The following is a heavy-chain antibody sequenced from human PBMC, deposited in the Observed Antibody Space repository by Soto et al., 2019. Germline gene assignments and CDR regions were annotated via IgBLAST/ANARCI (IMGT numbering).Heavy chain of an antibody. CDR1: GYTFTGYY. D-gene: IGHD4-17*01. CDR2: INPNSGGT. V-gene: IGHV1-2*04. J-gene: IGHJ4*02. Sequence: ASVKVSCKASGYTFTGYYMHWVRQAPGQGLQWMGWINPNSGGTNYAQKFQGWVTMTRDTSISTAYMELSRLRSDDTAVYYCAREVELGDPTGRYYYFDYWGQGILVTVS. CDR3: AREVELGDPTGRYYYFDY.